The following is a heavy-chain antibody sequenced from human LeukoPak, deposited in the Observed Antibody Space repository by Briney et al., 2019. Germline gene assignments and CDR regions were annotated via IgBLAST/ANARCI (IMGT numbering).Heavy chain of an antibody. CDR1: GFTFSSYA. CDR2: ISGSGGST. Sequence: GGSLRLSCAASGFTFSSYAMSWVRQAPGKGLEWVSAISGSGGSTYYADSVKGRFTISRDNSKNTLYLQMNSLRAEDTAVYYCAKDTGYSSSYLPDYWGQGTLVTGSS. J-gene: IGHJ4*02. V-gene: IGHV3-23*01. CDR3: AKDTGYSSSYLPDY. D-gene: IGHD6-13*01.